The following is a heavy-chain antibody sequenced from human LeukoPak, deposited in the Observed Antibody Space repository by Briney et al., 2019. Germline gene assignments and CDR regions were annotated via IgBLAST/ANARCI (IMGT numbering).Heavy chain of an antibody. CDR2: INHSGST. J-gene: IGHJ6*02. Sequence: SETLSLTCAVYGGSFSGYYWSWIRQPPGKGLEWIGEINHSGSTNYNPSLKSRVTISVDTSRNQFSLKLSSVTAADTAVYYCARGRKSLNYYYYYGMDVWGQGTTVTVSS. D-gene: IGHD4/OR15-4a*01. CDR1: GGSFSGYY. V-gene: IGHV4-34*01. CDR3: ARGRKSLNYYYYYGMDV.